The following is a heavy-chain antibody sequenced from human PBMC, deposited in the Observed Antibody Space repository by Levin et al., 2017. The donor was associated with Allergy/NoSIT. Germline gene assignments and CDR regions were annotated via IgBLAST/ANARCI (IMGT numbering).Heavy chain of an antibody. CDR3: ANFHGGRAFDI. CDR2: ISWNSGNI. CDR1: GFTFNDYA. Sequence: QAGGSLRLSCAASGFTFNDYAMHWVRQVPGKGLEWVSGISWNSGNIGYADSVKGRFTISRDNAKNSLYLQMNSLKTEDTALYYCANFHGGRAFDIWGQGTMVTVSS. J-gene: IGHJ3*02. V-gene: IGHV3-9*01.